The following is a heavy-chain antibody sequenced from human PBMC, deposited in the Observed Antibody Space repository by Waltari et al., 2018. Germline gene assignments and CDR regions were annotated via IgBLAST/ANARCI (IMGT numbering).Heavy chain of an antibody. CDR1: GFTFSSYG. J-gene: IGHJ4*02. D-gene: IGHD6-19*01. V-gene: IGHV3-30*02. CDR2: IRYDGSNK. Sequence: QVQLVESGGGVVQPGGSLRLSCAASGFTFSSYGMHWVRQAPGKGLEGVGFIRYDGSNKYYAESVKGRFTISRDNSKNTLYLQRNSLRAEDTAVYYCAKDWEGAVAGTDWGQGTLVTVSS. CDR3: AKDWEGAVAGTD.